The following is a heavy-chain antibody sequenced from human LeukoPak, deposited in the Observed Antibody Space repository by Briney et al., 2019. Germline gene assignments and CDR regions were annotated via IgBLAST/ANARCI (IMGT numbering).Heavy chain of an antibody. CDR2: IYYSGST. J-gene: IGHJ4*02. CDR1: GGSISSSSYY. Sequence: SSETLSLTCTVSGGSISSSSYYWGWIRQPPGKGLEWIGSIYYSGSTYYNPSLKSRVTISVDTSKNQFSLKLSSVTAADAAVYYCARGRGSLLWFGELGYYFDYWGQGTLVTVSS. D-gene: IGHD3-10*01. CDR3: ARGRGSLLWFGELGYYFDY. V-gene: IGHV4-39*07.